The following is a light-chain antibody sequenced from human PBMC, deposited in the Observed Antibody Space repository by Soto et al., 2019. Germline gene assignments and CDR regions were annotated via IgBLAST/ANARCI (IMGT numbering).Light chain of an antibody. V-gene: IGKV1-5*01. J-gene: IGKJ1*01. CDR2: DAS. CDR1: QSISSW. CDR3: QQYDTYWT. Sequence: DIQMTQSPSTLSASVGDRVTITCRASQSISSWLAWYQQKPGKAPKLLIYDASSLESGVPSRFSGSRSGTEFTLTISSLQPDDIATYYCQQYDTYWTFGQGTRWIS.